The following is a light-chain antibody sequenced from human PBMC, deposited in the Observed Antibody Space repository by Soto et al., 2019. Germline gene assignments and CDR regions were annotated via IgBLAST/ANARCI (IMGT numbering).Light chain of an antibody. CDR1: SSDVGGYDY. CDR3: SAYTTTSTLI. J-gene: IGLJ1*01. Sequence: QSALTQPASVSGSPGQSVTISCTGTSSDVGGYDYVSWYQQHPGTAPKLMLYGVNNRPSGVSNRFSGSKSGNTASLIISGLQTEDEADYYCSAYTTTSTLIFGTGTKVTVL. V-gene: IGLV2-14*01. CDR2: GVN.